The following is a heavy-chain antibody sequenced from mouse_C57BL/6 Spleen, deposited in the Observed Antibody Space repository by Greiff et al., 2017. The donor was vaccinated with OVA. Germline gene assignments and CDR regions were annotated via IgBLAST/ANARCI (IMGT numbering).Heavy chain of an antibody. CDR2: IDPSDSYT. CDR3: ARGKLYWYFDV. CDR1: GYTFTSYW. V-gene: IGHV1-50*01. J-gene: IGHJ1*03. Sequence: QVQLQQPGAELVKPGASVKLSCKASGYTFTSYWMQWVKQRPGQGLEWIGEIDPSDSYTNYNQKFKGKATLTVDTSSSTAYMQLSSLTSEDSAVYYCARGKLYWYFDVWGTGTTVTVSS.